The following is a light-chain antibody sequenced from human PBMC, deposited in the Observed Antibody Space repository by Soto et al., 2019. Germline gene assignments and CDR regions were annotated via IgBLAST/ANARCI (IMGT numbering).Light chain of an antibody. CDR1: ASDIGRYNY. V-gene: IGLV2-8*01. CDR2: EVT. Sequence: QSVLTQPPSASGSPGQSVTISCIGTASDIGRYNYVSWYQHHPGKAPKLIIYEVTKRPSGVPDRFSGSKSGNTASLTVSGLQADDEADYYCCSYAAGDSFKFGGGTKVTVL. CDR3: CSYAAGDSFK. J-gene: IGLJ2*01.